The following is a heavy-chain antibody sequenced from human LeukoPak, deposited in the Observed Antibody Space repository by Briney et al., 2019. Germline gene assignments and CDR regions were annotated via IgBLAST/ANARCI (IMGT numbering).Heavy chain of an antibody. D-gene: IGHD1-26*01. CDR2: IWYDGSNK. J-gene: IGHJ4*02. V-gene: IGHV3-33*08. CDR3: ARSRWGELPHWGVFDY. Sequence: GGSLRLSCSASGFTFSSSPMHWVRQAPGKGLEWVAVIWYDGSNKYYADSVKGRFTISRDNSKNTLYLQMNSLRAEDTAVYYCARSRWGELPHWGVFDYWGQGTLVTVSS. CDR1: GFTFSSSP.